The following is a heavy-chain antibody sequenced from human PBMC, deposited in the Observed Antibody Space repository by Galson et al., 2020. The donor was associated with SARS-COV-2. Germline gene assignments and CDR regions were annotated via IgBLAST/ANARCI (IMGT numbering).Heavy chain of an antibody. J-gene: IGHJ4*02. Sequence: GGSLRLSCAASGFTFDDYAMHWVRQAPGKGLEWVSGISWNSGSIGYADSVKGRFTISRDNAKNSLYLQMNSLRAEDTALYYCAKGPNALYYFDYWGQGTLVTVSS. CDR3: AKGPNALYYFDY. CDR1: GFTFDDYA. V-gene: IGHV3-9*01. CDR2: ISWNSGSI. D-gene: IGHD1-1*01.